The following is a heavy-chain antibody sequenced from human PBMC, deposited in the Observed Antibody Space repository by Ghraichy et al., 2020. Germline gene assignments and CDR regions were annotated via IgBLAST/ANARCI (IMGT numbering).Heavy chain of an antibody. V-gene: IGHV3-30-3*01. J-gene: IGHJ6*02. CDR3: AREGETSEDIVVVVDGMDV. Sequence: GGSLRLSCAASGFTFSSYAMHWVRQAPGKGLEWVAVISYDGSNKYYADSVKGRFTISRDNSKNTLYLQMNSLRAEDTAVYYCAREGETSEDIVVVVDGMDVWGQGTTVTVSS. CDR1: GFTFSSYA. CDR2: ISYDGSNK. D-gene: IGHD2-15*01.